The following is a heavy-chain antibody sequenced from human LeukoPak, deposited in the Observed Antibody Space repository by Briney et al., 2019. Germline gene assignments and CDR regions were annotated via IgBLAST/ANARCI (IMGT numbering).Heavy chain of an antibody. D-gene: IGHD3-22*01. Sequence: ASVKVSCKAALGTFSSYTISWVRQAPGQGLEWMGRIIPILGIANYAQKFQGRVTITADKSTSTDYMELSRLRSEDTAVYYCARGYYDSSGFWYFDLWGRGTLVTVSS. CDR3: ARGYYDSSGFWYFDL. V-gene: IGHV1-69*02. CDR1: LGTFSSYT. CDR2: IIPILGIA. J-gene: IGHJ2*01.